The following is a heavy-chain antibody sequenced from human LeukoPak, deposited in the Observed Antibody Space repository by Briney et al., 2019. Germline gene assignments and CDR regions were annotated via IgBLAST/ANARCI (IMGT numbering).Heavy chain of an antibody. D-gene: IGHD5-12*01. V-gene: IGHV4-39*07. CDR2: IYYSGST. CDR1: GGSISSSSYY. Sequence: SETLSLTCTVSGGSISSSSYYWGWIRQPPGKGLEWIGSIYYSGSTYYNPSLKSRVTVSADTSKNQFSLRLTSVTAADTAVYYCVRDRGYAYGPFDYWGQGTLVTVSS. J-gene: IGHJ4*02. CDR3: VRDRGYAYGPFDY.